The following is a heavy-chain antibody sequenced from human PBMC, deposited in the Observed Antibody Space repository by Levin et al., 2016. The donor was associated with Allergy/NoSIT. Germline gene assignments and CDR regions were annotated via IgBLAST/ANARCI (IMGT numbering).Heavy chain of an antibody. J-gene: IGHJ5*02. CDR2: IYYSGST. D-gene: IGHD2-21*02. V-gene: IGHV4-59*08. Sequence: SETLSLTCTVSGGSVTDYYWSWIRQPPGKGLEWIGFIYYSGSTHYNPSLKSRVSISVDTSKNQFSLKLNSVTAADTAVYYCVGLAGVTMGAAAWFDPWGQGTLVTVSS. CDR1: GGSVTDYY. CDR3: VGLAGVTMGAAAWFDP.